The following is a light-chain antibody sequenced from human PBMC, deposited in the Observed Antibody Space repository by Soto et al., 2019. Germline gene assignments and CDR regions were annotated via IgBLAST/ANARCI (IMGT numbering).Light chain of an antibody. Sequence: SYELTQPPSVSVSPGQTASITCSGDKLGDEYVSWYQQKPGQSPVVVVYQDTKRPSGIPERFSGSNSGNTATLTISGTQAMDEADYYCQAWDSSSMVFGGGTKLTVL. CDR1: KLGDEY. V-gene: IGLV3-1*01. CDR3: QAWDSSSMV. J-gene: IGLJ2*01. CDR2: QDT.